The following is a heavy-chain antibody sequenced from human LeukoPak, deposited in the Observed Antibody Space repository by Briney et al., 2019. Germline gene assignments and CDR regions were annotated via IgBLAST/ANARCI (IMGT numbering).Heavy chain of an antibody. D-gene: IGHD4-23*01. CDR1: GFTFSSYS. V-gene: IGHV3-23*01. J-gene: IGHJ4*02. Sequence: KSGGSLRLSCAASGFTFSSYSMNWVRQAPGKGLEWVSAISGSGGSTYYADSVKGRFTIFRDNSKNTLYLQMNSLRAEDTAVYYCAKGGGVVTPFDYWGQGTLVTVSS. CDR3: AKGGGVVTPFDY. CDR2: ISGSGGST.